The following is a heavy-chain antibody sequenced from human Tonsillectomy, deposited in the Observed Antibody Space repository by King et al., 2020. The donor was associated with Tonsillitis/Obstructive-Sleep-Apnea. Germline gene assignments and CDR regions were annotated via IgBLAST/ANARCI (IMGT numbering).Heavy chain of an antibody. J-gene: IGHJ6*03. CDR3: ARLSRSSVWCVYYYYYMDV. V-gene: IGHV4-59*08. D-gene: IGHD4/OR15-4a*01. Sequence: VQLQESGPGLVKPSETLSLTCTVSGGSIISYYWSWIRQPPGKGLEWIGYIFYTGSTNYNPSLKGRVTISVDTSKNQVSLKLSSVTAADTAVYYCARLSRSSVWCVYYYYYMDVWGKGTTATVSS. CDR2: IFYTGST. CDR1: GGSIISYY.